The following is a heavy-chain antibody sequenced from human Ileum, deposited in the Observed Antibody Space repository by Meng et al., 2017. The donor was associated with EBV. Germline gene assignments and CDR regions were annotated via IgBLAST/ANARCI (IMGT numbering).Heavy chain of an antibody. V-gene: IGHV3-21*01. CDR3: TRGINNDF. D-gene: IGHD2-21*01. J-gene: IGHJ4*02. CDR2: IGGSSTYL. CDR1: GFTFSAYT. Sequence: HLVEWGGVVVKPGGSLRLSCTASGFTFSAYTMNWVRQAPGKGLEWVSSIGGSSTYLYYAESLKGRFTISRDNAKNSLYLQMTSLRAEDTAVYYCTRGINNDFWGQGTLVTVSS.